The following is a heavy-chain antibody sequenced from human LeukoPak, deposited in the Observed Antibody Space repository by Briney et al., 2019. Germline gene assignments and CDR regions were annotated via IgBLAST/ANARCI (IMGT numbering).Heavy chain of an antibody. CDR2: ISAYNGNT. J-gene: IGHJ4*02. Sequence: ASVKVSCKASGYTFTSYGISWVRQAPGQGLEWMGWISAYNGNTNYAQKLHGRVTMTTDTSTSTAYMELRSLRSDDTAVYYCARERSSWSGGYFDYWGQGTLVTVSS. CDR3: ARERSSWSGGYFDY. D-gene: IGHD6-6*01. CDR1: GYTFTSYG. V-gene: IGHV1-18*04.